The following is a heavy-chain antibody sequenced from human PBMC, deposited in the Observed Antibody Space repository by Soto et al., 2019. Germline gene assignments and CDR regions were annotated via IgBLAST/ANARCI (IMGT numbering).Heavy chain of an antibody. Sequence: EVRLLESGGGLVQPGGSLRLSCEASGFTFVTYALSWVRQAPGKGLEWVSSTSGTGGDTYHADSVKGRFTISRDNSKNTLYLQMSSLRAEDTAVYYCAKDVTSTYAFDIWGQGTMVTVSS. J-gene: IGHJ3*02. CDR2: TSGTGGDT. D-gene: IGHD5-12*01. V-gene: IGHV3-23*01. CDR1: GFTFVTYA. CDR3: AKDVTSTYAFDI.